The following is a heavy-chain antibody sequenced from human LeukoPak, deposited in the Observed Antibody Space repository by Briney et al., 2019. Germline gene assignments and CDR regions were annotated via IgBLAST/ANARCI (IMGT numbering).Heavy chain of an antibody. Sequence: PLETLSLTCTVSGGSISSYYWSWIRQPPGKGLEWIGYIYYSGSTNYNPSLKSRVTISVDTSKNQFSLKLSSVTAADTAVYYCARHASSSSDGMDVWGQGTTVTVSS. CDR1: GGSISSYY. CDR3: ARHASSSSDGMDV. J-gene: IGHJ6*02. CDR2: IYYSGST. V-gene: IGHV4-59*08. D-gene: IGHD6-13*01.